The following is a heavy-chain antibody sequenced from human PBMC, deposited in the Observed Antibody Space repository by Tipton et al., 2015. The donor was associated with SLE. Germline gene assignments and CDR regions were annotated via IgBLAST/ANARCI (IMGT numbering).Heavy chain of an antibody. CDR2: LNPSSGDT. D-gene: IGHD3-16*01. J-gene: IGHJ6*03. CDR1: GYTFRGNY. CDR3: ARGFGDRGYYYMDV. Sequence: QSGPEVKKPGASVRVSCKASGYTFRGNYIHWVRQAPGQGLEWMGWLNPSSGDTSFGKKFKGRVTLTRDTSISTGYMELSSLRSEDTAIYYCARGFGDRGYYYMDVWGKGTTVTVSS. V-gene: IGHV1-2*02.